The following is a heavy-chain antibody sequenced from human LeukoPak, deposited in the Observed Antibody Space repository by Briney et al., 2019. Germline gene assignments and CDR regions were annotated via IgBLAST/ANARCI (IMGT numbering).Heavy chain of an antibody. CDR1: GGSFSGYY. J-gene: IGHJ4*02. V-gene: IGHV4-34*01. Sequence: SETLSLTCAVYGGSFSGYYWSWIRQPPGKGLEWIGEINHSGSTNYNPSLKSRVTISVDTSKNQFSLKLSSVTAADTAVYYCARGRTKGYWGQGTLVTVSS. CDR2: INHSGST. CDR3: ARGRTKGY.